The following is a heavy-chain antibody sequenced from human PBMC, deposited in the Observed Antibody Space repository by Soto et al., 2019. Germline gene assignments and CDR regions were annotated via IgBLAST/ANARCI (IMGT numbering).Heavy chain of an antibody. D-gene: IGHD3-22*01. CDR2: IYYSGST. CDR3: ARAYYDASGYGLDP. V-gene: IGHV4-59*08. CDR1: GGSISSYY. Sequence: SETLSLTCTVSGGSISSYYWSWIRQPPGKGLEWIGYIYYSGSTNYNPSLKSRVTISVDTSKNQFSLKLNSMTAADTAVYYCARAYYDASGYGLDPWGQGTLVTVSS. J-gene: IGHJ5*02.